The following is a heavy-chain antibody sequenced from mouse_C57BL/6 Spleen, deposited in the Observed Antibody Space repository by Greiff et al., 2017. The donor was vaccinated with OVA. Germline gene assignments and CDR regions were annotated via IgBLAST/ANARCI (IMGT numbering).Heavy chain of an antibody. V-gene: IGHV10-3*01. Sequence: EVKLVESGGGLVQPKGSLKLSCAASGFTFNTYAMHWVRQAPGKGLEWVARIRSKSSNYATYYADSVKDRFTISRDDSQSMLYLQMNNLKTEDTAMYYCVRDGPYDYGSSYAYFDYWGQGTTLTVSS. CDR3: VRDGPYDYGSSYAYFDY. CDR1: GFTFNTYA. D-gene: IGHD1-1*01. J-gene: IGHJ2*01. CDR2: IRSKSSNYAT.